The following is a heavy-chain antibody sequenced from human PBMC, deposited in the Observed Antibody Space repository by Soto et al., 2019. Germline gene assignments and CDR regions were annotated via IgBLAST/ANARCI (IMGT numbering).Heavy chain of an antibody. CDR2: ISGSGGST. Sequence: LRLSCAASGFTFSSYAMSWVRQAPGKGLEWVSAISGSGGSTYYADSVKGRFAISRDNSKNTLYLQMNSLRAEDTAVYYCAKGRSSSSWYYYYGMDVWGQGTTVTVSS. V-gene: IGHV3-23*01. CDR3: AKGRSSSSWYYYYGMDV. J-gene: IGHJ6*02. CDR1: GFTFSSYA. D-gene: IGHD6-13*01.